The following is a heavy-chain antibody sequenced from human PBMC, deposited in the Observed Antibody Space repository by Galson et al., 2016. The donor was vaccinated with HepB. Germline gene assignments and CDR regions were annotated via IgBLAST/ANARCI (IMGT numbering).Heavy chain of an antibody. J-gene: IGHJ5*02. CDR1: VGSFSGYY. D-gene: IGHD3-9*01. CDR3: ARGDVVLQNFEAGGWFDP. Sequence: ETLSLTCAVYVGSFSGYYLTWIRQPPGKGLEWIGEVHPSGSTYYNTSLQSQVTISVDTSRNQFSLKLTSVTAADTAVYYCARGDVVLQNFEAGGWFDPWGQGTLVTVSS. V-gene: IGHV4-34*01. CDR2: VHPSGST.